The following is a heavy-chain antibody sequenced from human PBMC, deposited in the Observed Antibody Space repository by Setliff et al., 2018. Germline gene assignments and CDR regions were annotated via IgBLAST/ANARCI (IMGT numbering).Heavy chain of an antibody. V-gene: IGHV3-7*01. Sequence: TGGSLRLSCAASGFTFSRYWMGWVRQAPGMGPEWLANIKEDGSEKNYVDSVRGRFTISRDNAKNSLYLQIYSLRAGDTAVYYCARDPPGMNAFDIWGHGTMVTVSS. J-gene: IGHJ3*02. CDR1: GFTFSRYW. D-gene: IGHD6-13*01. CDR3: ARDPPGMNAFDI. CDR2: IKEDGSEK.